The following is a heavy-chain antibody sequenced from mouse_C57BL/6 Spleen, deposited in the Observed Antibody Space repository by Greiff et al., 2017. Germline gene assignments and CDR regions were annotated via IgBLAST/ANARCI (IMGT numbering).Heavy chain of an antibody. CDR1: GFTFSDYG. D-gene: IGHD2-4*01. CDR3: GRFDCDVPFAY. V-gene: IGHV5-17*01. Sequence: EVKLVESGGGLVKPGGSLKLSCAASGFTFSDYGMHWVRQAPEKGLEWVAYISSGSSTIYYADTVKGRFTISRDNAKNTLFLQMTSLRSEDPAMYYCGRFDCDVPFAYWGQGTLVTVSA. CDR2: ISSGSSTI. J-gene: IGHJ3*01.